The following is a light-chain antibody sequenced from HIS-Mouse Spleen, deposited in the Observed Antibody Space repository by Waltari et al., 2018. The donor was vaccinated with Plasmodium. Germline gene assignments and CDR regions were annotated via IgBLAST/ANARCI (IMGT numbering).Light chain of an antibody. J-gene: IGLJ3*02. CDR1: SLRSYY. Sequence: SSELTQDPAVSVALGQTVRITCQGDSLRSYYASWYQQKPGQAPVLFIYGKNNRPSGIPYRFSGSSSGNTASLTITGAQAEDEADYYCNSRDSSGNHQVFGGGTKLTVL. CDR3: NSRDSSGNHQV. V-gene: IGLV3-19*01. CDR2: GKN.